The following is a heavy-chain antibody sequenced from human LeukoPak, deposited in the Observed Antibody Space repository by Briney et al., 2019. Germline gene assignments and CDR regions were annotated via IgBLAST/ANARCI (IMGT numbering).Heavy chain of an antibody. CDR3: ARGPTLTQQWLGNYYYYGMDV. CDR1: GFTFSTYG. D-gene: IGHD6-19*01. CDR2: IWHDGSNK. Sequence: ALRLSCAASGFTFSTYGMHWVRQAPAKGLEWVAAIWHDGSNKYYEDSVKGRFTISRDNSKNTLYLQMNTLRAEDTAVYYCARGPTLTQQWLGNYYYYGMDVWGQGTTVIVSS. V-gene: IGHV3-33*01. J-gene: IGHJ6*02.